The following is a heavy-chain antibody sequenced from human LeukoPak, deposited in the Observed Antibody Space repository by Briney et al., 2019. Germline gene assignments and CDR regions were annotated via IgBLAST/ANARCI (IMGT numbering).Heavy chain of an antibody. CDR3: ARDHVVASGAVAY. J-gene: IGHJ4*02. CDR2: IDSGGST. V-gene: IGHV3-53*01. D-gene: IGHD2-15*01. Sequence: GSLRLSCAASGFTFSSYNMNWVRQAPGKGLEWLSVIDSGGSTIYAHSVRGRFTISRDSSKNTLHLQMDSLTIEDSALYYCARDHVVASGAVAYWGQGTLVTVSS. CDR1: GFTFSSYN.